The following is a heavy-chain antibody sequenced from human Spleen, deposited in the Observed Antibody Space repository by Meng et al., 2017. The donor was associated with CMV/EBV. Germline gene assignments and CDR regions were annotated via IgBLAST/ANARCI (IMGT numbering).Heavy chain of an antibody. V-gene: IGHV4-39*07. CDR2: IHYSGST. CDR3: ARGDHYYRSILGY. J-gene: IGHJ4*02. CDR1: GGSISSRSYY. Sequence: SETLSLTCTVSGGSISSRSYYWGWIRQPPGKGLEWIGSIHYSGSTYHNPSLKSRVTISVDTSKNQFSLKLSSVTAADTAVYYCARGDHYYRSILGYWGQGTLVTVSS. D-gene: IGHD3-22*01.